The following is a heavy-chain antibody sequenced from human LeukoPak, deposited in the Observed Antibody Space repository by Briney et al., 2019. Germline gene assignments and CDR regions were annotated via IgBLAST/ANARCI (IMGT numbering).Heavy chain of an antibody. Sequence: LRLSCAASGFTFSSYSMNWVRQHPGKGLEWIGYIYYTGSTYYNPSLKSRLTISVDTSKNQFSLRLSSVTAADTAIYYCARGYGPFDPWGQGTLVTVSS. J-gene: IGHJ5*02. CDR1: GFTFSSYS. D-gene: IGHD5-12*01. CDR2: IYYTGST. V-gene: IGHV4-31*02. CDR3: ARGYGPFDP.